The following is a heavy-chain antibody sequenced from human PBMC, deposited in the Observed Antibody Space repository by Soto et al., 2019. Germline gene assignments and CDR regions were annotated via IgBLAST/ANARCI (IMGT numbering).Heavy chain of an antibody. CDR2: ISYDGSNK. Sequence: GGSLRLSCAASGFTFSSYGMHWVRQAPGKGLEWVAVISYDGSNKYYADSVKGRFTISRDNSKNTLYLQMNSLRAEDTAVYYCAKVTGCSGGSCYSPFDYWGQGTLVTVSS. CDR3: AKVTGCSGGSCYSPFDY. CDR1: GFTFSSYG. D-gene: IGHD2-15*01. J-gene: IGHJ4*02. V-gene: IGHV3-30*18.